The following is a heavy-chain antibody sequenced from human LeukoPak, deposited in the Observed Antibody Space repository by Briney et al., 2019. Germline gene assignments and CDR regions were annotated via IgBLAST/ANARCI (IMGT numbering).Heavy chain of an antibody. CDR3: ARGARYCSTTSCYSYLDY. V-gene: IGHV3-30-3*01. D-gene: IGHD2-2*01. Sequence: PGGSLRLSCAASGFTFSSYTMHWVRQAPGKGLEWVAVISNDGSNKYYAESVKGRFTISRDSSTSTLYLQLNSLRAEDTAVYYCARGARYCSTTSCYSYLDYWGQGTPVTVSS. J-gene: IGHJ4*02. CDR1: GFTFSSYT. CDR2: ISNDGSNK.